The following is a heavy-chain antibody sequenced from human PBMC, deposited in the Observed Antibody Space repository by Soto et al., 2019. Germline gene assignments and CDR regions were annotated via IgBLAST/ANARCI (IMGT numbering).Heavy chain of an antibody. CDR1: GFTFSYYA. CDR3: ARGSGSRHAVYYYDSSGYLY. V-gene: IGHV3-30-3*01. CDR2: ISDNGNTK. Sequence: GGSLRLSCAASGFTFSYYAMHWVRQAPGKGLEWMAVISDNGNTKYLADSVKGRFTISRDTSKNTLYLQMSSLRAEDTAVYYCARGSGSRHAVYYYDSSGYLYWGQGT. D-gene: IGHD3-22*01. J-gene: IGHJ4*02.